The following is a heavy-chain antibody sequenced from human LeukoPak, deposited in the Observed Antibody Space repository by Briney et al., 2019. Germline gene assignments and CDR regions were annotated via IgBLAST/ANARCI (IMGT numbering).Heavy chain of an antibody. V-gene: IGHV3-48*04. CDR3: ASMTTYCGGDCYFFDH. CDR1: GFTFNTFS. J-gene: IGHJ4*02. Sequence: GGSLRLSCAASGFTFNTFSMNWVRQAPGKGLEWVSYISNSGNIIYYADSVKGRFTISRDNAKNSLYLEMNSLRAEDTAIYYCASMTTYCGGDCYFFDHWGQGTLVTVSS. D-gene: IGHD2-21*02. CDR2: ISNSGNII.